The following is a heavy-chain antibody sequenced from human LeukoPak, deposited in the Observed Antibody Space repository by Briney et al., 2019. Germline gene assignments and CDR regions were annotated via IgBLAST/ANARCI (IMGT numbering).Heavy chain of an antibody. CDR1: RHSIGAGFV. D-gene: IGHD1-14*01. Sequence: SATLSLTCTVSRHSIGAGFVWGWIRQSPGKGLEWLGNIFHNGNTYYNPSLNGRVTMSPDTSRNQFSLTLTSVTAADTAVYFCARRGSITGWSFDYWGLGSLVTVSS. J-gene: IGHJ4*02. CDR3: ARRGSITGWSFDY. V-gene: IGHV4-38-2*02. CDR2: IFHNGNT.